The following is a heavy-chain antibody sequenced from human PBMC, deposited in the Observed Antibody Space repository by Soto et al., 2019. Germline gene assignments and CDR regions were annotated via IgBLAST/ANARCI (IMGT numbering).Heavy chain of an antibody. J-gene: IGHJ5*02. CDR1: GFTFSTYA. D-gene: IGHD3-16*01. Sequence: EVQLLESGGGLVLPGGSLRLSCAASGFTFSTYAMSWVRQAPGKGLEWVSGITIGDSTYYIDSVKGRFTISRDISKNTLYLQMNSLRAENTAVYSCARQGGQRANWFDPWGQGTLVTVSS. CDR3: ARQGGQRANWFDP. V-gene: IGHV3-23*01. CDR2: ITIGDST.